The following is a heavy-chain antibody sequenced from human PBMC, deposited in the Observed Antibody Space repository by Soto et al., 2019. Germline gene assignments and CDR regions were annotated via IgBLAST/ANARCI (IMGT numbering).Heavy chain of an antibody. CDR2: IYPGDSNT. J-gene: IGHJ4*02. V-gene: IGHV5-51*01. CDR1: GYIFTNHW. D-gene: IGHD3-10*01. Sequence: GESLKISCKASGYIFTNHWIGWVRQMPGKGLEWMGIIYPGDSNTRYSPSFQGLVTISADKSISTAYLQWSSLKASDTAMYYCARPALSYPGGYYFDDWGQGTMVTVSS. CDR3: ARPALSYPGGYYFDD.